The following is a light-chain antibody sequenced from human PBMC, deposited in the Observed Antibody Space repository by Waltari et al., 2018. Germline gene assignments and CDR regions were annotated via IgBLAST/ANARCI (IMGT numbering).Light chain of an antibody. V-gene: IGLV1-44*01. CDR1: SSNIGSNS. J-gene: IGLJ2*01. CDR3: AAWDVSLNGLV. Sequence: QSVLTQPPSASGTPGQRVTISCSGSSSNIGSNSVNWYQHLPGTAPNLLICSDNQRPSGVPYRFSGSKSGASASLAISGRQSEDEADYYCAAWDVSLNGLVFGGGTKLTVL. CDR2: SDN.